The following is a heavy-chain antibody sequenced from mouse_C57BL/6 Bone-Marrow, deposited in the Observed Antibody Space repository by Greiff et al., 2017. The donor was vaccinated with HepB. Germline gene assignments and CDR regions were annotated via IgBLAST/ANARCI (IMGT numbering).Heavy chain of an antibody. V-gene: IGHV3-6*01. Sequence: EVKLEESGPGLVKPSQSLSLTCSVTGYSITSGYYWNWIRQFPGNKLEWMGYISYDGSNNYNPSLKNRISITRDTSKNQFFLKLNSVTTEDTATYYCAREGDYDGRSSWFAYWGQGTLVTVSA. D-gene: IGHD2-4*01. J-gene: IGHJ3*01. CDR3: AREGDYDGRSSWFAY. CDR1: GYSITSGYY. CDR2: ISYDGSN.